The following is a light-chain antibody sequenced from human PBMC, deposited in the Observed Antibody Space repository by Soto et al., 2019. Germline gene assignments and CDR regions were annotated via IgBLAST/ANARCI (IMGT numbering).Light chain of an antibody. Sequence: QSALTQPASVSGSPGQSITISCTGTSNDVGGYNYVSWYQQHPGKAPKLILYEVSDRPSGVSNRFSGSKSGNTASLTISGLQAEDEDDYYCCSYTSSSTLYVFGNGTKVTLL. CDR3: CSYTSSSTLYV. V-gene: IGLV2-14*01. CDR1: SNDVGGYNY. CDR2: EVS. J-gene: IGLJ1*01.